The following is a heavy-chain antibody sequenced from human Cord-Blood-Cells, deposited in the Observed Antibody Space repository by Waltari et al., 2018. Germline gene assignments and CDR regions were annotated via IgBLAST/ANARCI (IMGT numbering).Heavy chain of an antibody. CDR2: ISYDGSNK. CDR1: GFTFSSSG. D-gene: IGHD3-3*01. CDR3: AKDQGGFLEWLLWTGFDY. J-gene: IGHJ4*02. V-gene: IGHV3-30*18. Sequence: QVQLVESGGGVVQPGRSLRLSCAASGFTFSSSGMNWVRQAPGKGLEWVAVISYDGSNKYYADSVKGRFTISRDNSKNTLYLQMNSLRAEDTAVYYCAKDQGGFLEWLLWTGFDYWGQGTLVTVSS.